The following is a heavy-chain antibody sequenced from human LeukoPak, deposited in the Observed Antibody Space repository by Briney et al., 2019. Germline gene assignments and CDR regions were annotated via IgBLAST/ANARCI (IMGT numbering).Heavy chain of an antibody. V-gene: IGHV3-21*04. CDR2: ISSSSSYI. D-gene: IGHD3-22*01. J-gene: IGHJ4*02. CDR1: GFTFSSYS. Sequence: GGSLRLSCAASGFTFSSYSMNWVRQAPGKGLEWVSSISSSSSYIYYADSVKGRFTISRDNAKNSLYLQMNSLRAEDTAVYYCAKDPYDYYDSSGYYYEPYFDYWGQGTLVTVSS. CDR3: AKDPYDYYDSSGYYYEPYFDY.